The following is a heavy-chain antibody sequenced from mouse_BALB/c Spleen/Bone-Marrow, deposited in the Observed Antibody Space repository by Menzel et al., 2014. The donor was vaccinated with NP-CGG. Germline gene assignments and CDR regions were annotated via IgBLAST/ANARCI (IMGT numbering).Heavy chain of an antibody. CDR1: GFSITSGFY. CDR2: ISYDGSN. CDR3: AREGYFGSDAMDY. Sequence: DVQLQESGPGLVKPSQSLSLTCSVTGFSITSGFYWNWIRQFLGNKLEWMGYISYDGSNDYNPSLKNRISITRDTSKNQFFLSLNSVTTEDTATYYCAREGYFGSDAMDYWGQGTSLTVSS. D-gene: IGHD1-1*01. J-gene: IGHJ4*01. V-gene: IGHV3-6*02.